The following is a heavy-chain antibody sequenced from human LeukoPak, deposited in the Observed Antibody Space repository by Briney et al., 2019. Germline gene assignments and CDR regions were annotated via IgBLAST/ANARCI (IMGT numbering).Heavy chain of an antibody. Sequence: GGSLRLSCAASGFTFYDYAMHWVRHAPGKGVEWVSLISWDGGSTYYADSVKGRFTISRDNSKNSLYLQMNSLRAEDTALYYCAKDFYGSGSQIDYWGQGTLVTVSS. CDR2: ISWDGGST. D-gene: IGHD3-10*01. V-gene: IGHV3-43D*03. CDR3: AKDFYGSGSQIDY. J-gene: IGHJ4*02. CDR1: GFTFYDYA.